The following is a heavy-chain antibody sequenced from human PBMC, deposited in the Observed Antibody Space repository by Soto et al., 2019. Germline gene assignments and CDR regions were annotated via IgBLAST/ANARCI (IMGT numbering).Heavy chain of an antibody. CDR3: ARRGDVVVVAATGWYFDL. CDR2: IYYSGST. V-gene: IGHV4-39*01. J-gene: IGHJ2*01. D-gene: IGHD2-15*01. Sequence: SETLSLTCTVSGGSISSSSYYWGWIRQPPGKGLEWIGSIYYSGSTYYNPSLKSRVTISVDTSKNQFSLKLSSVTAADTAVYYCARRGDVVVVAATGWYFDLWGRGTLVTVST. CDR1: GGSISSSSYY.